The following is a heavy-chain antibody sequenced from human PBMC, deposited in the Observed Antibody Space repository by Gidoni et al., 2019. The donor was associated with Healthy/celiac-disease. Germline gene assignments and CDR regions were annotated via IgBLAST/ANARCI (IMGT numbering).Heavy chain of an antibody. V-gene: IGHV1-69*06. CDR1: AGTCSSYA. CDR3: ARARDMLTGYSRMIARDDAFAI. CDR2: ISPIFCTA. D-gene: IGHD3-9*01. J-gene: IGHJ3*02. Sequence: VQRVQSGAAVTKPGSLVTVSCKAAAGTCSSYAIRWVRQAPGQGLEWMGGISPIFCTASYAQKLQGRVTITADKSTSTAYMELSSLRSEDTAVYYGARARDMLTGYSRMIARDDAFAIWGHGTMVTVSS.